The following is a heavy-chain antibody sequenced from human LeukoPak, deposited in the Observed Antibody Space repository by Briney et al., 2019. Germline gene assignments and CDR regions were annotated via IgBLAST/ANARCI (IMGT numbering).Heavy chain of an antibody. CDR1: GFTFSSYA. D-gene: IGHD3-10*01. CDR3: AKDLGGLMVRGGFDY. J-gene: IGHJ4*02. V-gene: IGHV3-23*01. Sequence: GGSLRLSCAASGFTFSSYAMSWVRQAPGKGLDWVSAISGSGGSTYYADSVKGRFTISRDNSKNTLYLQMNSLRAEDTAVYYCAKDLGGLMVRGGFDYWGQGTLVTVSS. CDR2: ISGSGGST.